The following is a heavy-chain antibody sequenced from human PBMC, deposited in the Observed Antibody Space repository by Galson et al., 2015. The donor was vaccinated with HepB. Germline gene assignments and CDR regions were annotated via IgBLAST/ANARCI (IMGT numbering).Heavy chain of an antibody. J-gene: IGHJ4*02. CDR1: GFTFSSYT. Sequence: SLRLSCAASGFTFSSYTMNWVRQAPGKGLEWISYISTTSDNKFSADSVKGRFIISRDNAKNLLDLQIHSLRAEDTAVYYCTRIALSGSYWYFDDWGQGSLVTASS. CDR3: TRIALSGSYWYFDD. D-gene: IGHD1-26*01. V-gene: IGHV3-48*01. CDR2: ISTTSDNK.